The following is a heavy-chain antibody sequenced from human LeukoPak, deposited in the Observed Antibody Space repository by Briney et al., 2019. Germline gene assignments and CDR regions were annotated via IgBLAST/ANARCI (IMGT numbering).Heavy chain of an antibody. CDR1: GASIGSRGGYY. J-gene: IGHJ3*02. V-gene: IGHV4-39*01. CDR3: ARPPVSGLIDGFDI. CDR2: VFYTGST. D-gene: IGHD3-10*01. Sequence: SETLSLTCTVSGASIGSRGGYYWGWIRQAPGKGLEWIGSVFYTGSTYYNPSLKSRVTISVDTSNNEFSLKLRSVTAADTAAYYCARPPVSGLIDGFDIWGQGTMVTVSS.